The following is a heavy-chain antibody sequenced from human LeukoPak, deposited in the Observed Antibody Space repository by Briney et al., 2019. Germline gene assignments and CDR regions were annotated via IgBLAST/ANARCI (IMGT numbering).Heavy chain of an antibody. CDR2: ISGSGGST. CDR3: AKDKEYYYGSGSYYYFDS. CDR1: GFTFSSHA. Sequence: GGSLRLSCTPSGFTFSSHAMNWVRQAPGKGLEWVSGISGSGGSTYYADSVKGRFTISRDNSKNTLYLQMNSLRAEDTAIYYCAKDKEYYYGSGSYYYFDSWGQGTLVTVSS. V-gene: IGHV3-23*01. D-gene: IGHD3-10*01. J-gene: IGHJ4*02.